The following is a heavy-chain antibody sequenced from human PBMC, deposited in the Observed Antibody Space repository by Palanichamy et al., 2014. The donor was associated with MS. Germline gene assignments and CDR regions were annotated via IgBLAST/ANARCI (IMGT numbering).Heavy chain of an antibody. CDR2: IRSKAYGGTT. CDR3: TREESSAVHYSYYYGMDV. J-gene: IGHJ6*02. D-gene: IGHD1-26*01. Sequence: QLVESGGGLVQPGRSLRLSCTASGFTFGDYAMSWVRQAPGKGLEWVGFIRSKAYGGTTEYTASVKGRFTISRDDSKSIAYLQMNSLKTEDTAVYYCTREESSAVHYSYYYGMDVWGQGTTVTVSS. CDR1: GFTFGDYA. V-gene: IGHV3-49*04.